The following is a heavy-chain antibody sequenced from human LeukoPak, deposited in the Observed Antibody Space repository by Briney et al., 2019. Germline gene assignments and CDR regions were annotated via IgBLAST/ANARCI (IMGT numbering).Heavy chain of an antibody. D-gene: IGHD6-13*01. V-gene: IGHV1-2*02. CDR1: GYIFTGYY. J-gene: IGHJ4*02. CDR3: ARTTVGVAAAASDY. Sequence: GASVKVSCKASGYIFTGYYMHWVRQAPGQGLEWMGWINPNSGDTNYAQNFQGRVTMTWDTSINTAYMELSRLRSDDTGVYYCARTTVGVAAAASDYWGQGTLVTVSS. CDR2: INPNSGDT.